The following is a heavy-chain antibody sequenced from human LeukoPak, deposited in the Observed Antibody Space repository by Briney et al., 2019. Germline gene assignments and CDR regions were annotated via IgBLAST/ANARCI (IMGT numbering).Heavy chain of an antibody. V-gene: IGHV3-9*01. Sequence: GRSLRLSCAASGFTFDDYAMHWVRQAPGKGLEWVSGISWNSGSIGYADSVKGRFTISRDNAKNSLYLQMNRLRAEDTALYYCAKDSVPYYYDSSGYSIQGAFDIWGQGTMVTVSS. J-gene: IGHJ3*02. CDR1: GFTFDDYA. D-gene: IGHD3-22*01. CDR3: AKDSVPYYYDSSGYSIQGAFDI. CDR2: ISWNSGSI.